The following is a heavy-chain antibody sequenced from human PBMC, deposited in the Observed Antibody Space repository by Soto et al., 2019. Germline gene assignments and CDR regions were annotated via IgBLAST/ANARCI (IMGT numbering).Heavy chain of an antibody. CDR2: ISYDGSNK. Sequence: GGSLRLSCAASGFTFSSYGMHWVRQAPGKGLEWVAVISYDGSNKYYADSVKGRFTISRDNSKNTLYLQMNSLRAEDTAVYYCAKGNVLSGIPAYYYYYMDVWGKGTTVTVSS. CDR1: GFTFSSYG. J-gene: IGHJ6*03. D-gene: IGHD2-8*01. V-gene: IGHV3-30*18. CDR3: AKGNVLSGIPAYYYYYMDV.